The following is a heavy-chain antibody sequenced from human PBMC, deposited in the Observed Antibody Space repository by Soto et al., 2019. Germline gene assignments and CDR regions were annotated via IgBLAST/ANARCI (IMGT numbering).Heavy chain of an antibody. D-gene: IGHD6-19*01. J-gene: IGHJ4*02. CDR1: GYTFSSYG. CDR2: IWYDGSNK. Sequence: QVQLVESGGGVVQPGRSLRLSCAASGYTFSSYGMHWVRQAPGKGLEWVAVIWYDGSNKYYADSVKGRFTISRDNSKNTLYLQMNRLRAEDTAVYYCARSAGSSGWYYFDYWGQGTLVTVSS. CDR3: ARSAGSSGWYYFDY. V-gene: IGHV3-33*01.